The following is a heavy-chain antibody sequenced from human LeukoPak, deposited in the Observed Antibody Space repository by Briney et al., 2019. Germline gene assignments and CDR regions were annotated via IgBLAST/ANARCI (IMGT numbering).Heavy chain of an antibody. V-gene: IGHV3-21*01. D-gene: IGHD2-8*02. CDR3: ARDLGSAGATFDY. Sequence: GGSLRLSCLTSGFTFSSYSMYWVRQAPGKGLEWVSSISSRSTYISYAVSVKGRFTISRDNAKNSLYLQMNSLRAEDTAVYYCARDLGSAGATFDYWGQGTLVTVSS. CDR2: ISSRSTYI. J-gene: IGHJ4*02. CDR1: GFTFSSYS.